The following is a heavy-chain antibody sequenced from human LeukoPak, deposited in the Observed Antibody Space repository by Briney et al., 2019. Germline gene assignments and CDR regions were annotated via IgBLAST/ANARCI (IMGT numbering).Heavy chain of an antibody. CDR3: TTIKRGDIFGYFDF. V-gene: IGHV4-59*11. J-gene: IGHJ4*02. Sequence: SETLSLTCTVSGGSMTTHHWNWIRRTPGKGLEWIGYVFDSGRTKVNPSLTSRVTLSTDTSKNQLSLRLSSVAAADTAVYYCTTIKRGDIFGYFDFWGQGILVTVSS. CDR1: GGSMTTHH. CDR2: VFDSGRT. D-gene: IGHD5-18*01.